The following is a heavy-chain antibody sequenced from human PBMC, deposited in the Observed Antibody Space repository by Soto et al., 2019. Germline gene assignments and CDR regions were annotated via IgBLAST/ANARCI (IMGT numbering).Heavy chain of an antibody. V-gene: IGHV1-3*01. J-gene: IGHJ4*02. CDR2: INADNGNT. Sequence: QVQLVQYGAEVKKPGASVKVSCKASGYTFSNYALHWVRQAPGQRLEWMGWINADNGNTKYSQKFQGRVTFTRDTSASTAYMDLSSLRSEDTAVYYCASPSYGSGNYYWGQGTLVTVSS. D-gene: IGHD3-10*01. CDR3: ASPSYGSGNYY. CDR1: GYTFSNYA.